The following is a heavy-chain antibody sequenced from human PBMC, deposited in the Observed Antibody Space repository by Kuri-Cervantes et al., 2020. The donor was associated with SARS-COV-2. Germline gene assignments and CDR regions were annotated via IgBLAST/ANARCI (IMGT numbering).Heavy chain of an antibody. CDR1: GVSVSGGTYY. D-gene: IGHD6-13*01. CDR3: ARGLVPGITDY. Sequence: ESLKISCAVSGVSVSGGTYYWSWIRPPPGKGLEWIGEINHSGSTNYNPSLKSRVTISVDTSKNQFSLKLSSVTAADTAVYYCARGLVPGITDYWGQGTLVTVSS. J-gene: IGHJ4*02. CDR2: INHSGST. V-gene: IGHV4-34*01.